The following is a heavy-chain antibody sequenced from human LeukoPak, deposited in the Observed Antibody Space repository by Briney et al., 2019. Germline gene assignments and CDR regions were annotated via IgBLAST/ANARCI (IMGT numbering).Heavy chain of an antibody. V-gene: IGHV4-30-4*01. Sequence: SETLSLTCTVSGRSISSGDYYWSWLRQPPGKGLEWIGYIYYSGSTYYNPSLKSRVTISVDTSKNQFSLKLSAVTAGDTAVYYCASFAVVTANYAFDIWGQGTMVTVSS. CDR2: IYYSGST. D-gene: IGHD2-21*02. CDR1: GRSISSGDYY. J-gene: IGHJ3*02. CDR3: ASFAVVTANYAFDI.